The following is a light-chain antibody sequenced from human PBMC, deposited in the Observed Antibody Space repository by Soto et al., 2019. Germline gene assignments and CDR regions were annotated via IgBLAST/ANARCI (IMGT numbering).Light chain of an antibody. CDR1: SSNIGAGYD. J-gene: IGLJ2*01. Sequence: QPVLTQPPSVSGAPGQRVTISCTGSSSNIGAGYDVHWYQQVPGTAPKFLIYANTNRPSGVPDRFSGSKSGTSASLVITGLQAEDEADYYCQSYDSSLSGSVFGGGTKVTVL. V-gene: IGLV1-40*01. CDR2: ANT. CDR3: QSYDSSLSGSV.